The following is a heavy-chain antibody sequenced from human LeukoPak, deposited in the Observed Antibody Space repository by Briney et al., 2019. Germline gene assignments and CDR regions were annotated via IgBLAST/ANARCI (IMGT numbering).Heavy chain of an antibody. CDR3: ARYPLSYSGNWHYYFDY. J-gene: IGHJ4*02. Sequence: ASVKVSCKASGYTFTAYYLQWVRLAPGQGLEWMGWISAYNGNTNYAQNLQDRVFMNTDTSTSTAYMELRSLRSDDTAVYYCARYPLSYSGNWHYYFDYWGQGTLVTVSS. V-gene: IGHV1-18*04. D-gene: IGHD6-13*01. CDR1: GYTFTAYY. CDR2: ISAYNGNT.